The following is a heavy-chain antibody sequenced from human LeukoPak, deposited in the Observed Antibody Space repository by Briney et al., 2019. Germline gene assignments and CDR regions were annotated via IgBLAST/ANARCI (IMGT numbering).Heavy chain of an antibody. V-gene: IGHV3-23*01. CDR3: AKDLKGSSGYYHIFDY. CDR1: GGSISSGSYY. J-gene: IGHJ4*02. Sequence: ETLSLTCTVSGGSISSGSYYWSWVRQAPGKGLEWVSAISGSGGSTYYADSVKGRFTISRDNSKNTLYLQMNSLRAEDTAVYYCAKDLKGSSGYYHIFDYWGQGTLVTVSS. D-gene: IGHD3-22*01. CDR2: ISGSGGST.